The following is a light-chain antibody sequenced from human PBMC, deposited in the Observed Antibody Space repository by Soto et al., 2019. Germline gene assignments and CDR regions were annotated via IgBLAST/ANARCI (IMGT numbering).Light chain of an antibody. CDR2: KAS. CDR1: QTIDSW. J-gene: IGKJ1*01. CDR3: QQYHSYSGT. Sequence: DIQMTQSHSTLSASVGDRVTITCRASQTIDSWLAWYQQRPGKPPNLLIYKASTLASGVPSRFSGSGSGTEFTLTINSLQPDDFATYYCQQYHSYSGTFGQGTKV. V-gene: IGKV1-5*03.